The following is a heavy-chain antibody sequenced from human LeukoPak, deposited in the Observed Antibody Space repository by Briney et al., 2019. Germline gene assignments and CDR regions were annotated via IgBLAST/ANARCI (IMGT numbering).Heavy chain of an antibody. J-gene: IGHJ4*02. CDR2: IYYSGST. D-gene: IGHD3-22*01. V-gene: IGHV4-59*01. CDR3: ARGGIVASFDY. CDR1: GGSISSYY. Sequence: SETLSLTCTVSGGSISSYYWSWIRQPPGKGLEWIGYIYYSGSTNYNPSLKSRVTISVDTSKNQFSLKLSSVTAADTAVYYCARGGIVASFDYWGQGTLVTVSS.